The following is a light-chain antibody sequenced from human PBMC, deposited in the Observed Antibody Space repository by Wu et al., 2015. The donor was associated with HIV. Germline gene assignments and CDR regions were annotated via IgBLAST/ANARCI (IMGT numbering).Light chain of an antibody. Sequence: EIVLTQSPGTLSLSPGERATLSCRASRSVSSRYLAWYQQKPGQAPRLLIYSASKRATGIPDRFIDSGSGTDFTLTISRLEPEDSAVYYCQQYGSSPWTFGQGTKVEIK. J-gene: IGKJ1*01. CDR2: SAS. CDR1: RSVSSRY. CDR3: QQYGSSPWT. V-gene: IGKV3-20*01.